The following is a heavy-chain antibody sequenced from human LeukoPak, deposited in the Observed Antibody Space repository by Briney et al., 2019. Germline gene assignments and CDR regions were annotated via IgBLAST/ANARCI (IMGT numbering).Heavy chain of an antibody. CDR1: GFTFIDYY. D-gene: IGHD4-17*01. Sequence: GGSLRLSCAASGFTFIDYYMSWIRQAPGKGLEWVSYISSSSSYTNYADSVKGRFTISRDNAKNSLYLQMNSLRAEDTAVYYCARVPSMTTVTRYYYYGMDVWGKGTTVTVSS. CDR2: ISSSSSYT. J-gene: IGHJ6*04. CDR3: ARVPSMTTVTRYYYYGMDV. V-gene: IGHV3-11*06.